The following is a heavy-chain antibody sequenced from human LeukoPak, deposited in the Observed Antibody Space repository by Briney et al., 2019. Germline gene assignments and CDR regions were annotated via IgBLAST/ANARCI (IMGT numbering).Heavy chain of an antibody. D-gene: IGHD3-9*01. CDR3: ARIGILTGYPFDY. CDR2: INPNSGGT. J-gene: IGHJ4*02. Sequence: GASVKVSCKASGYTLTGYYMHWVRQAPGQGLEWMGWINPNSGGTNYAQKFQGRVTMTRDTSISTAYMELSRLRSDDTAVYYCARIGILTGYPFDYWGQGTLVTVSS. CDR1: GYTLTGYY. V-gene: IGHV1-2*02.